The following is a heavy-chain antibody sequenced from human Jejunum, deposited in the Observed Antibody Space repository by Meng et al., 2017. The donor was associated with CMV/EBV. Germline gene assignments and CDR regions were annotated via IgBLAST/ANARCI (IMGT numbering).Heavy chain of an antibody. Sequence: SGSTYYWGWIRQPPGKGLEWIGSFYSGGRTYYNPSLKRRVTISVDTSKSHFSLKLSSVTAADTAVYYCARDFGDYTNDYYGMDVWGQGTTVTVSS. CDR2: FYSGGRT. D-gene: IGHD4-17*01. CDR3: ARDFGDYTNDYYGMDV. V-gene: IGHV4-39*07. J-gene: IGHJ6*02. CDR1: SGSTYY.